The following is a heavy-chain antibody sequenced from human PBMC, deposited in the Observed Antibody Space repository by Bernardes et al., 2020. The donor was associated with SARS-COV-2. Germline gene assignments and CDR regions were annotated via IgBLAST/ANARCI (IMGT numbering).Heavy chain of an antibody. CDR1: GFTFSNYF. CDR3: AKGSYCGGDCFPYYFDQ. V-gene: IGHV3-11*06. CDR2: FSSSSTYA. D-gene: IGHD2-21*01. Sequence: GGSLRLSCAASGFTFSNYFMSWIRQTPGKGLEYIASFSSSSTYAHYADSVKGRFTISRDNARKSIYLQMNSLTAGDTAVYYCAKGSYCGGDCFPYYFDQWGQGTLVTVSS. J-gene: IGHJ4*02.